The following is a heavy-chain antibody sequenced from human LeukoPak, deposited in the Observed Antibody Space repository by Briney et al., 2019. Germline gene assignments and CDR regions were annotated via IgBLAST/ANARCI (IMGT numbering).Heavy chain of an antibody. CDR3: AREERITMVRGAYNWFDP. V-gene: IGHV1-8*01. J-gene: IGHJ5*02. CDR1: GYTFTSYD. D-gene: IGHD3-10*01. Sequence: ASVKVSCKASGYTFTSYDINWVRQATGQGLEWMGWMNPNSGKTGYAQKFQGRVTMTRSSSISTAYMELRSLRSDDTAVYYCAREERITMVRGAYNWFDPWGQGTLVTVSS. CDR2: MNPNSGKT.